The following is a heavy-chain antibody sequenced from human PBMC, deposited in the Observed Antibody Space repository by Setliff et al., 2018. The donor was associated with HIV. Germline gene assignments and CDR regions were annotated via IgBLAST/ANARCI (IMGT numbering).Heavy chain of an antibody. V-gene: IGHV4-38-2*02. CDR2: VYHDGNS. Sequence: SETLSLTCSVSGLSINFGYYWGWIRQPPGKGLEWIGSVYHDGNSYFNPSLKSRVTISMDTSKNQVSLRLKSVTAADTAIYYCVTSKPHNWNDGANWFDPWGQVTLVTVSS. CDR1: GLSINFGYY. CDR3: VTSKPHNWNDGANWFDP. D-gene: IGHD1-20*01. J-gene: IGHJ5*02.